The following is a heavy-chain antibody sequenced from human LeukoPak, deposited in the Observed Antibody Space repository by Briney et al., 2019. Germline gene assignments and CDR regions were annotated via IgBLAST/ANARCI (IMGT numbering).Heavy chain of an antibody. Sequence: GESLKISWKGSGYSFIKYWIGWVRQVPGKGLEWMGIIYPDSQTRYSPSFQGQVTFSSDKSISTAYLQWSSLKASDTALYYCARPHFSGISDAFEIWGQGTMVIVSS. D-gene: IGHD3-3*02. V-gene: IGHV5-51*01. CDR3: ARPHFSGISDAFEI. J-gene: IGHJ3*02. CDR1: GYSFIKYW. CDR2: IYPDSQT.